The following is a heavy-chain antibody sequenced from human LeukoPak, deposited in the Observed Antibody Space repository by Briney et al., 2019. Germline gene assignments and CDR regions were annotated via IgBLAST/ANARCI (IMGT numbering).Heavy chain of an antibody. V-gene: IGHV3-30*18. CDR2: ISCDGGNK. CDR3: AKGNSDYGSGSFLNWFDP. D-gene: IGHD3-10*01. Sequence: GGSLRLSCAASGFTFSSYGMHWVRQAPGKGLEWVAVISCDGGNKYYADSVKGRFTISRDNSKNTLYLQMSSLRAEDTAVYNCAKGNSDYGSGSFLNWFDPWGQGTLVTVSS. J-gene: IGHJ5*02. CDR1: GFTFSSYG.